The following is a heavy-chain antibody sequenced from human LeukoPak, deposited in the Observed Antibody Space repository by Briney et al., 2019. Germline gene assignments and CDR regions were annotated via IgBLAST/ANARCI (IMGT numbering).Heavy chain of an antibody. J-gene: IGHJ4*02. CDR2: IYYSGST. Sequence: SETLSLTCTVSGGSISSYYWSWIRQPPGKGLEWIGSIYYSGSTYYNPSLKSRVTISVDTSKNQFSLKLSSVTAVDTAVYYCARHRNEYDYGDYQVIDYWGQGTLVTVSS. D-gene: IGHD4-17*01. CDR3: ARHRNEYDYGDYQVIDY. V-gene: IGHV4-59*05. CDR1: GGSISSYY.